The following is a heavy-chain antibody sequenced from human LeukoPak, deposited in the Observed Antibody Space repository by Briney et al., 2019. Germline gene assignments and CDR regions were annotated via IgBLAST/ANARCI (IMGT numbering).Heavy chain of an antibody. J-gene: IGHJ4*02. Sequence: PGGSLRLSCAASGFTFSNYWMSWVRQVPGKGLEWVANIKSDGSEKYYVDSVKGRFTISRDNAKNSLYLQMNSLRAEDTALYYCVKGETCGYSYGFDHWGQGTLVTVSS. D-gene: IGHD5-18*01. V-gene: IGHV3-7*03. CDR1: GFTFSNYW. CDR3: VKGETCGYSYGFDH. CDR2: IKSDGSEK.